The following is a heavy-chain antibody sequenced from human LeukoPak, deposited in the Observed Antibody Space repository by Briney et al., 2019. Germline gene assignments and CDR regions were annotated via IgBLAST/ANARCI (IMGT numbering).Heavy chain of an antibody. J-gene: IGHJ4*02. CDR3: AREIYYAGFNY. CDR2: IKHDGGER. Sequence: GGSLRLSCAASGFTFSNYWMSLVRQAPGKGLEWVANIKHDGGERYYVDSVKGRFTISRDNAKNSLYLQMNSLRAEDTSVYYCAREIYYAGFNYWGQGTLVTVSS. CDR1: GFTFSNYW. D-gene: IGHD3-10*01. V-gene: IGHV3-7*01.